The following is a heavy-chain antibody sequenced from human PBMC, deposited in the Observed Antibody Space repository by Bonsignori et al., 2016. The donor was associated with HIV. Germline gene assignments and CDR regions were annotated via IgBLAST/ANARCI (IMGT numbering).Heavy chain of an antibody. D-gene: IGHD1-26*01. CDR3: ARAGATTFDY. Sequence: RQAPGKGLEWIGSIYHSGSTYYNPSLKSRVTISVDTSKNQFSLKLSSVTAADTAVYYCARAGATTFDYWGQGTLVTVSS. V-gene: IGHV4-38-2*02. J-gene: IGHJ4*02. CDR2: IYHSGST.